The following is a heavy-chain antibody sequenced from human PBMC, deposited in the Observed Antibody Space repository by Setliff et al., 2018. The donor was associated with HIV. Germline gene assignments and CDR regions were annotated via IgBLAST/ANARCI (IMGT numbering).Heavy chain of an antibody. CDR2: INQSGST. D-gene: IGHD3-22*01. J-gene: IGHJ6*02. V-gene: IGHV4-34*01. Sequence: PSETLSLTCAVYGGSFSGYYWSWIRQPPGKGLEWIGEINQSGSTNYNPSLKSRVTISVDTSKNQFFLNLRSVTAADAAVYFCARSRTYYADTSGYVHYHYYGMGVWGQGTTVTVSS. CDR3: ARSRTYYADTSGYVHYHYYGMGV. CDR1: GGSFSGYY.